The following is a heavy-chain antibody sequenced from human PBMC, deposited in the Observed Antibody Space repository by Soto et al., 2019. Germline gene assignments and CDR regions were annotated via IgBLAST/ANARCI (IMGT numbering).Heavy chain of an antibody. J-gene: IGHJ4*02. Sequence: SETLSLTCSVSGGSISSKSYSWGWIRQPPGKGLEWIGTLYSNRDTYYNPSLKSRVTISVDTSKNQISLKLSSVTAADTAVYYCARSPHIQLWSYPSDYWGQGTLVTVSS. CDR1: GGSISSKSYS. CDR2: LYSNRDT. V-gene: IGHV4-39*07. CDR3: ARSPHIQLWSYPSDY. D-gene: IGHD5-18*01.